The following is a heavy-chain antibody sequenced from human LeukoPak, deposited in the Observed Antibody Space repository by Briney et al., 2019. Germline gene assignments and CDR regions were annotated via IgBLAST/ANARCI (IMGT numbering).Heavy chain of an antibody. CDR2: IRSDGSNK. CDR3: AKTPYFLGHFDY. Sequence: GGSLRLSCAASGFTFGSYGMHWVRQAPGKGLEWVTFIRSDGSNKYYADSVKGRLTISRDNSKNTLYLQMNSLRAEDTAVYYCAKTPYFLGHFDYWGQGTLVTVSS. CDR1: GFTFGSYG. J-gene: IGHJ4*02. V-gene: IGHV3-30*02. D-gene: IGHD2/OR15-2a*01.